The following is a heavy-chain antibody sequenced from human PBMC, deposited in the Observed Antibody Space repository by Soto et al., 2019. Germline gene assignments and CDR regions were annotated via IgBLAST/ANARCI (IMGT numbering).Heavy chain of an antibody. J-gene: IGHJ4*02. CDR2: FYSSGGT. Sequence: PSETLSLTCIVSGDSISNYFWSWIRQPAGKGLEWIGRFYSSGGTKYNPSLRSRVTMSVDTSKNQFSLKLTSVTAADTAVYYCARRDSVSSVRALDSWGQGTPVTVSS. V-gene: IGHV4-4*07. CDR1: GDSISNYF. CDR3: ARRDSVSSVRALDS. D-gene: IGHD2-15*01.